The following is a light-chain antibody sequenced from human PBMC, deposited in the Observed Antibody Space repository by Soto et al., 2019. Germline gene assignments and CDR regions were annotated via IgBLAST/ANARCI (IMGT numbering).Light chain of an antibody. J-gene: IGLJ1*01. CDR2: EVN. CDR1: SSDIGSYNR. Sequence: QSALTQPASVSGSPGQSITISCTGTSSDIGSYNRVSWYQQPPGTAPKLIIYEVNNRPSGVPDRFSGSKPGNTASLTISGLQAEDEADYYCNSFTTSSTYVFGTGTKV. CDR3: NSFTTSSTYV. V-gene: IGLV2-18*02.